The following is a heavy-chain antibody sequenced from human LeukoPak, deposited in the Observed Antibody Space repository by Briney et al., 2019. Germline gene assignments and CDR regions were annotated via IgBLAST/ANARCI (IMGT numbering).Heavy chain of an antibody. CDR1: GYSFTSYW. CDR2: IYPGDSDT. V-gene: IGHV5-51*01. Sequence: GESLKISCKGSGYSFTSYWIGWVRQMPGKGLEWMGIIYPGDSDTRYSPSFQGQVTISADKSISTAYLQWSSLKASDTAMYYCARHRIQLGFNYYYVDVWGKGTTVTVSS. CDR3: ARHRIQLGFNYYYVDV. J-gene: IGHJ6*03. D-gene: IGHD5-18*01.